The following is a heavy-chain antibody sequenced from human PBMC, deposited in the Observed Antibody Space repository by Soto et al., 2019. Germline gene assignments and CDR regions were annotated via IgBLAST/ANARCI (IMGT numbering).Heavy chain of an antibody. CDR1: GGSISSGEYY. V-gene: IGHV4-30-4*01. D-gene: IGHD3-10*01. J-gene: IGHJ3*02. Sequence: QVQLQESGTGLVKPSQTLSLTCTVSGGSISSGEYYWSWIRQPPGKGLEWIGYIYYSGSTYYNPSLKSRVTISVDTSKNQFSLKLSSVTAADTAVYYCARDTPMVRGVIWAFDIWGQGTMVTVSS. CDR3: ARDTPMVRGVIWAFDI. CDR2: IYYSGST.